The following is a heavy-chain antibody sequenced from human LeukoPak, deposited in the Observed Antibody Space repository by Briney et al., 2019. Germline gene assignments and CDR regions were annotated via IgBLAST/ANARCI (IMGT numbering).Heavy chain of an antibody. CDR2: IYYSGST. J-gene: IGHJ4*02. D-gene: IGHD5-18*01. Sequence: PSETLSLTCTVSGGSMSNYYWNWIRQPPGKGLEWIGYIYYSGSTNYNPSLKSRVTISVDTSKSQFSLKLTSVTAADTAVYYCARESGYGGYSYGYPRYWGQGTLVTVSS. CDR3: ARESGYGGYSYGYPRY. CDR1: GGSMSNYY. V-gene: IGHV4-59*12.